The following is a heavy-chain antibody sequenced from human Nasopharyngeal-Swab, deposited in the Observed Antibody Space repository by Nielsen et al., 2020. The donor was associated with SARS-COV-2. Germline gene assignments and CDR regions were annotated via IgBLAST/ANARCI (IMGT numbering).Heavy chain of an antibody. D-gene: IGHD5-18*01. V-gene: IGHV4-39*01. CDR1: GGSISSSSHY. CDR2: IYYSGST. Sequence: SETLSLTCTVSGGSISSSSHYWGWIRQPPGKGLEWIGSIYYSGSTYYNPSLKSRVTISVDTSKNQFSLKLSSVTAADTAVYYCATYGYGSYYYYYMDVWGKGTTVTVSS. CDR3: ATYGYGSYYYYYMDV. J-gene: IGHJ6*03.